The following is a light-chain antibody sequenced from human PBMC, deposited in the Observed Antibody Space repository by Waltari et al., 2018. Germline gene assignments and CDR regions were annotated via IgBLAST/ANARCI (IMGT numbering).Light chain of an antibody. CDR2: GAS. Sequence: EVVMTQSPATLSVSPGGRATLSCRASQSVTNNLAWYQQRPGQAPRLLIYGASSRAPGVPARFSGSGSGTQFTLTISGLQPEDFAVYYCQHYDRPPFTFGGGTKVEI. J-gene: IGKJ4*01. CDR1: QSVTNN. CDR3: QHYDRPPFT. V-gene: IGKV3-15*01.